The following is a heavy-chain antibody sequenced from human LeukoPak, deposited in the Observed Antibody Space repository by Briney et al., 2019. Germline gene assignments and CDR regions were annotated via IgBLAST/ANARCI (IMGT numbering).Heavy chain of an antibody. V-gene: IGHV1-24*01. CDR1: GHTLKDLS. J-gene: IGHJ4*02. Sequence: ASVKVSCKAFGHTLKDLSIHWVRQAPGKGLEWLGGFDPEDDERMYAPKFQGRVTVTEDNSIDTAYMELTSLSSDHTGVYYCSTETPGNYWGQGPLVTVSS. CDR2: FDPEDDER. CDR3: STETPGNY.